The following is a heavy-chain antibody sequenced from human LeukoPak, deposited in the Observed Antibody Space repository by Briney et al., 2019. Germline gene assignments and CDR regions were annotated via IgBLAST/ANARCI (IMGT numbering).Heavy chain of an antibody. CDR2: ISSSSSTI. D-gene: IGHD3-22*01. Sequence: GGSLRLSCAASGFTFSSYSMNWVRQAPGKGLEWVSYISSSSSTIYYADSVKGRFTISRDNSKNTLYVQVNSLGTEDTAAYYCAKGSYYDSSGSFYFDYWGQGTLVTVSS. V-gene: IGHV3-48*01. CDR1: GFTFSSYS. J-gene: IGHJ4*02. CDR3: AKGSYYDSSGSFYFDY.